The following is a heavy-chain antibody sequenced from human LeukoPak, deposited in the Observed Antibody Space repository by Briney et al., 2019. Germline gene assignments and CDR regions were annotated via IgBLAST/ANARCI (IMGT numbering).Heavy chain of an antibody. CDR1: GYSFTAYY. CDR3: ARAYGSGSSYHPDY. J-gene: IGHJ4*02. D-gene: IGHD3-10*01. Sequence: ASVKVSCKASGYSFTAYYIHWVRQAPRQGLEYMGWINPNSGGTNSSQRFQDRVTLTRDTSISTAFMELTRLTSDDTAVYYCARAYGSGSSYHPDYWGQGTLVTVSS. CDR2: INPNSGGT. V-gene: IGHV1-2*02.